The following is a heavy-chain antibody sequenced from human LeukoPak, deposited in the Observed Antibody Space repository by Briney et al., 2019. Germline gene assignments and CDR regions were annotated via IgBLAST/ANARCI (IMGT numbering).Heavy chain of an antibody. CDR3: ASLYYGSGDYFDY. CDR1: GGTFSSYA. CDR2: INPNSGGT. D-gene: IGHD3-10*01. V-gene: IGHV1-2*02. J-gene: IGHJ4*02. Sequence: ASVKVSCKASGGTFSSYAISWVRQAPGQGLEWMGWINPNSGGTNYAQKFQGRVTMTRDTSISTAYMELSRLRSDDTAVYYCASLYYGSGDYFDYWGQGTLVTVSS.